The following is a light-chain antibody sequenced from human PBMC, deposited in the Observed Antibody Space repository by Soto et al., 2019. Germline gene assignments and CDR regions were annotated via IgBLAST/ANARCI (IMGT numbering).Light chain of an antibody. CDR3: QQRSNWLT. CDR2: GAS. Sequence: PGERATLSCRASQSLSNSCIAXXXQXPXXXTXXXXYGASNRATGITARFSGSGSGTDFNLTISSLEPEDFAVYYCQQRSNWLTFGGGTKVDI. V-gene: IGKV3-11*01. J-gene: IGKJ4*01. CDR1: QSLSNSC.